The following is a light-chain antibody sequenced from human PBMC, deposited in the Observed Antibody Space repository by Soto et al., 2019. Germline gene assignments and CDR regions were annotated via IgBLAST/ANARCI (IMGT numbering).Light chain of an antibody. Sequence: QSVLTQPPSASGTPGQRVTISCSGSSSNIGSNYVYWYQQLPGTAPKLLIYRNNQRPSGVPDRFSGSKSGTSASLAISGLRSEDEGDYYCAAWDDSLSGQVFGGGTKLTVL. V-gene: IGLV1-47*01. CDR3: AAWDDSLSGQV. J-gene: IGLJ2*01. CDR1: SSNIGSNY. CDR2: RNN.